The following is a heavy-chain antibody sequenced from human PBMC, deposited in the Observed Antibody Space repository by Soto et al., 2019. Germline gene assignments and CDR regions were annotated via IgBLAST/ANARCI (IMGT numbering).Heavy chain of an antibody. D-gene: IGHD6-19*01. V-gene: IGHV3-30*18. CDR2: ISNDGYNE. J-gene: IGHJ6*02. CDR1: GFTFSYYG. CDR3: AKDQGSSAMGGMDV. Sequence: VGSLRLSCAASGFTFSYYGIHWVRQAPGKGLEWVADISNDGYNEHFAASVRGRFTISRDNSKNTVSLQMNSLRSEDTAVYYCAKDQGSSAMGGMDVWGQGTTVTVSS.